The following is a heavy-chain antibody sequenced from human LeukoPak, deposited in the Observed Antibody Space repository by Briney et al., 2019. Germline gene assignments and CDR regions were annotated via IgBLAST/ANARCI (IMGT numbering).Heavy chain of an antibody. J-gene: IGHJ4*02. CDR2: IYSDGST. Sequence: GGSLRLSCAASGFTVSSNYMGWVRQAPGKGLEWVSVIYSDGSTYYADSVKGRFTISRDNSKNTLYLQMNSLRAEDTAVYYCASHDYGDYGHFDYWGQGTLVTVSS. D-gene: IGHD4-17*01. V-gene: IGHV3-66*04. CDR3: ASHDYGDYGHFDY. CDR1: GFTVSSNY.